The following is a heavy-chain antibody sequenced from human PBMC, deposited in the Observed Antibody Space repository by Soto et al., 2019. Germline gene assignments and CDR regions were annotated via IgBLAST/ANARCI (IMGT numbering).Heavy chain of an antibody. CDR2: IKEDGSEK. CDR1: GFTFSRYW. Sequence: GGSLRLSCAASGFTFSRYWMSWVRQAPGKGLEWVANIKEDGSEKYYVDSVKGRFTISRDNAKNSLYLQMNSLRAEDTAVYYCARGSGLAWFDPWGQGTLVTVSS. CDR3: ARGSGLAWFDP. J-gene: IGHJ5*02. D-gene: IGHD5-12*01. V-gene: IGHV3-7*03.